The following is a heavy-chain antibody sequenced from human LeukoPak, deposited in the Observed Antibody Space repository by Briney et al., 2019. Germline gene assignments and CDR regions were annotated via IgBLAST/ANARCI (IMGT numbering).Heavy chain of an antibody. D-gene: IGHD6-6*01. Sequence: GRSLRLSCAASGFTFSSYAMHWVRQAPGKGLEWVAVISYDGSNKYYADSVKGRFTISRDNSKNTLYLQMNSLRAEDTAVYYCARAVYSSSSEENYYFDYWGQGTLVTVSS. J-gene: IGHJ4*02. CDR1: GFTFSSYA. V-gene: IGHV3-30-3*01. CDR2: ISYDGSNK. CDR3: ARAVYSSSSEENYYFDY.